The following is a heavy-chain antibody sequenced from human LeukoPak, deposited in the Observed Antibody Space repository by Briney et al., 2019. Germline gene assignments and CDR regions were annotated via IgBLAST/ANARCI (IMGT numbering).Heavy chain of an antibody. CDR1: GESFSGYY. D-gene: IGHD2-15*01. Sequence: SETLSLTCAVYGESFSGYYWGWIRQSPGKGLEGIGAIYRSGRTFSNPSLKSRVLMSTDTSKNQFSLKLTSVTAADTAVYFCARTPMYCSGDDCYSGLFDFWGQGTLVTVSS. J-gene: IGHJ4*02. CDR2: IYRSGRT. CDR3: ARTPMYCSGDDCYSGLFDF. V-gene: IGHV4-38-2*01.